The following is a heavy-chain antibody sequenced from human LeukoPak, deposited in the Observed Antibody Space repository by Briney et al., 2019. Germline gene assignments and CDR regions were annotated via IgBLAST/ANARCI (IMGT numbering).Heavy chain of an antibody. Sequence: GGSLRLSCAASGFTFSSYWMHWVRQAPGKGLLWVSRINTDGSSTTYADSVKGRFTISRDNARNTLYLQMNSLRAEGTAVYYCARGGVYSTSAVDYWGQGTLVTVSS. CDR3: ARGGVYSTSAVDY. J-gene: IGHJ4*02. CDR1: GFTFSSYW. V-gene: IGHV3-74*01. CDR2: INTDGSST. D-gene: IGHD6-6*01.